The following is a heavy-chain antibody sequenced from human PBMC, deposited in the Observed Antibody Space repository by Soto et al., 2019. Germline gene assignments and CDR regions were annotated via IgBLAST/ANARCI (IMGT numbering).Heavy chain of an antibody. CDR3: ARVASDYINSVDH. Sequence: EVQLLESGGGLVQPGESLRLSCAASGFIFNAYAMTWVRQAPGKGPEWVSAIGGSGGNTYYAASVKGRFTISRDNSKDTVNLEMNRLRLDDTAVYVYARVASDYINSVDHWGQGILVTVSS. CDR1: GFIFNAYA. D-gene: IGHD4-4*01. J-gene: IGHJ4*02. CDR2: IGGSGGNT. V-gene: IGHV3-23*01.